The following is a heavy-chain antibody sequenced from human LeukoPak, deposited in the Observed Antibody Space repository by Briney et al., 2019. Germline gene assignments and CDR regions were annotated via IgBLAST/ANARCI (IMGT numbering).Heavy chain of an antibody. CDR2: IYTSGST. CDR1: GGSTSSGSYY. Sequence: PSQTLSLTCTVSGGSTSSGSYYWGWIRQPAGKGLEWIGRIYTSGSTNYNPSLKSRVTISVDTSKNQFSLKLSSVTAADTAVYYCARGLRATKPEFDYWGQGTLVTVSS. V-gene: IGHV4-61*02. J-gene: IGHJ4*02. D-gene: IGHD5-12*01. CDR3: ARGLRATKPEFDY.